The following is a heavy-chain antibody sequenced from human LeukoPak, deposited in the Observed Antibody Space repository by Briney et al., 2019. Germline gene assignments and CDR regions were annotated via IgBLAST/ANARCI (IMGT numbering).Heavy chain of an antibody. J-gene: IGHJ1*01. V-gene: IGHV4-31*03. CDR1: GGSISSRGYY. CDR3: ARESGAFSPFGF. CDR2: IYYRGST. Sequence: ASQTLSLTCTVSGGSISSRGYYWSWIRQHPGKGLDWIGYIYYRGSTYYNPSLKSRVDISVHPSKNQFSLKVTSVTAADTAVYYCARESGAFSPFGFWGQGTLVTVSS. D-gene: IGHD1-26*01.